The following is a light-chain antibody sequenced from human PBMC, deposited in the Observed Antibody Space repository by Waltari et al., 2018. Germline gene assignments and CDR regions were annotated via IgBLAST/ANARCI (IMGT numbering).Light chain of an antibody. CDR2: KAN. CDR1: SGSLSTTSY. J-gene: IGLJ3*02. V-gene: IGLV8-61*01. Sequence: QTVVTQEPSLSVSPGGTVTLTCAFSSGSLSTTSYATWYQQTPGQAPRTLLYKANARSSGVPDRFSGSILGNTAALTITGAQADDESDYYCALYMGSGIWVFGGGTRLTVL. CDR3: ALYMGSGIWV.